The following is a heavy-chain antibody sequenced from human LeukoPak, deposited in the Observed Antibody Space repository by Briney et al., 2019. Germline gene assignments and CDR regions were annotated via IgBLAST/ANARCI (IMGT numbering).Heavy chain of an antibody. D-gene: IGHD6-25*01. CDR3: AKDLAASDAFDI. V-gene: IGHV3-11*04. Sequence: GVLRLSCAASGFTFSDYCMNWIRQAPGKGLEWVSYTSRSGGTIYYADSVKGRFTISRDNAKNSLYLQMNSLRAEDTAVYHCAKDLAASDAFDIWGQGTMVTVSS. J-gene: IGHJ3*02. CDR1: GFTFSDYC. CDR2: TSRSGGTI.